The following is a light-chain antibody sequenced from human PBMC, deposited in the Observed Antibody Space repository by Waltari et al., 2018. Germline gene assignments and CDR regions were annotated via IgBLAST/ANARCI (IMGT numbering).Light chain of an antibody. CDR2: EVN. CDR3: SSYAASDNFV. V-gene: IGLV2-8*01. CDR1: TSDVGAYNY. J-gene: IGLJ1*01. Sequence: QSALTQPPSASGPPGQSLTIPCTATTSDVGAYNYVSWYQHHPGKAPKLIIYEVNKRPSGVPDRFSGSKSGNTASLTVAGLQAEDEADYYCSSYAASDNFVFGTGTEVIVL.